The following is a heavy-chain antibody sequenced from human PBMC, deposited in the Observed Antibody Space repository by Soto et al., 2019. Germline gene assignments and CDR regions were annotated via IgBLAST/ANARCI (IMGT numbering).Heavy chain of an antibody. J-gene: IGHJ6*02. D-gene: IGHD1-7*01. CDR2: IIPSSGST. V-gene: IGHV1-69*01. CDR3: ARVMYKWNYGTGQHYYNAMDV. Sequence: QVQLAQSGAEVKKPGSTVKVSCKTSGGTFSKYGISWVRQAPGQGLEWVGGIIPSSGSTNYAQKFQGRVTISGDDSTSTAYMGLSSLRSEDTAVYHCARVMYKWNYGTGQHYYNAMDVWGQGTTVTVSS. CDR1: GGTFSKYG.